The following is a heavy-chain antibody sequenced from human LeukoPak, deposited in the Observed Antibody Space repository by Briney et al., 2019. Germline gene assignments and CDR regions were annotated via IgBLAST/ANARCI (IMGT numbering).Heavy chain of an antibody. Sequence: GGSLRLSCVASGFTFRSYWMSWVRQAPGKGLEWVANIKEDGSERYYVDSVKGRFTISRDNAKNSVYLQMNSLRAEDAAVYYCARDLTGGGDSFDTWGQGTLVAVSS. CDR1: GFTFRSYW. V-gene: IGHV3-7*01. D-gene: IGHD1-20*01. CDR3: ARDLTGGGDSFDT. J-gene: IGHJ4*02. CDR2: IKEDGSER.